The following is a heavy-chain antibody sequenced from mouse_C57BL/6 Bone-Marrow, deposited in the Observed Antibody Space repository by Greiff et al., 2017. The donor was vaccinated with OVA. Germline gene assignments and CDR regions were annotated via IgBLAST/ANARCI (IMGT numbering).Heavy chain of an antibody. CDR1: GYTFTSYW. V-gene: IGHV1-64*01. CDR2: IHPNSGST. D-gene: IGHD1-2*01. CDR3: ARRNYDGFAY. J-gene: IGHJ3*01. Sequence: VQLQQPGAELVKPGASVKLSCKASGYTFTSYWMHWVKQWPGQGLEWIGMIHPNSGSTNYNEKFKSKATLTVDKSSSTAYMQLSSLTSEDSAVYYCARRNYDGFAYWGQGTLVTVSA.